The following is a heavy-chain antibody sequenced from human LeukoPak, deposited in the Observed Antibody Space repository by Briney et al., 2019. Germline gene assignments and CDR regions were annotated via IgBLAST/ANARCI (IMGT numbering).Heavy chain of an antibody. CDR1: GFTFSSYW. J-gene: IGHJ3*02. CDR3: ARARNGYYAFDI. Sequence: GGSLRLSCAASGFTFSSYWVHWVRQAPGKGLVWVSRINSDGSSTSYADSVKGRFTISRDNAKNTLYLQMNSLRAEDTAVYYCARARNGYYAFDIWGQGTMVTVSS. D-gene: IGHD5-24*01. CDR2: INSDGSST. V-gene: IGHV3-74*01.